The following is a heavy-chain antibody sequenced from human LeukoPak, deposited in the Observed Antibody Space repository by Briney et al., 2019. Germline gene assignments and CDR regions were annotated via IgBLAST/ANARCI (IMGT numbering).Heavy chain of an antibody. CDR3: ARGGLRIAAAV. CDR1: GFTFDDYG. CDR2: INWNGGST. V-gene: IGHV3-20*04. D-gene: IGHD6-13*01. J-gene: IGHJ4*02. Sequence: SGGSLRLSCAASGFTFDDYGMSWVRQAPGKGLEWVSGINWNGGSTGYADSVKGRFTISRDNAKNSLYLQMNSLRAEDTAVYYCARGGLRIAAAVWGQGTLVTVSS.